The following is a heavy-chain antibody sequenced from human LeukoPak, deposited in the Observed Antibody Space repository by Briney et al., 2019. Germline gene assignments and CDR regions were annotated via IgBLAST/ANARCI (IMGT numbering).Heavy chain of an antibody. CDR1: GFTFEDYA. CDR2: ISWNSGSI. J-gene: IGHJ4*02. Sequence: GGSLRLSCAASGFTFEDYAMHWVRQAPGKGLEWVSGISWNSGSIGYADSVKGRFTISRDNAKNSLYLQMNSLRAEDTALYYCAKVPRRETYSSSSGPFDYWGQGTLVTVSS. V-gene: IGHV3-9*01. D-gene: IGHD6-6*01. CDR3: AKVPRRETYSSSSGPFDY.